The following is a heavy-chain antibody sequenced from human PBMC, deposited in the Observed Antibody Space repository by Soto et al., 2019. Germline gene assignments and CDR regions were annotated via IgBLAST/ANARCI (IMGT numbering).Heavy chain of an antibody. Sequence: QITLKESGPTLVKPTQTLTLTCTFSGFSLSTSGVGVGWIRQPPGKALEWLALIYWDDDKRYSPSLKSRLTITKDTSTNQVVLTMTNMYPVDTATYYCAHRQRAVYFDYWGQGTLVTVSS. J-gene: IGHJ4*02. CDR3: AHRQRAVYFDY. CDR2: IYWDDDK. CDR1: GFSLSTSGVG. V-gene: IGHV2-5*02.